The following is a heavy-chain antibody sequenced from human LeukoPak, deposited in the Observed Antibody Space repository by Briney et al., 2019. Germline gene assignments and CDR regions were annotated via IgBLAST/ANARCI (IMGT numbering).Heavy chain of an antibody. CDR2: INPSGGST. V-gene: IGHV1-46*01. Sequence: ASVKVSCKASGYPFTSYNINWVRQAPGQGLEWLGIINPSGGSTSYAQKFQGRVTLTRDTSTNTVYMELSSLRSEDTAVYYCARGLGSGSYYGYWGQGTLVTVSS. CDR3: ARGLGSGSYYGY. CDR1: GYPFTSYN. D-gene: IGHD1-26*01. J-gene: IGHJ4*02.